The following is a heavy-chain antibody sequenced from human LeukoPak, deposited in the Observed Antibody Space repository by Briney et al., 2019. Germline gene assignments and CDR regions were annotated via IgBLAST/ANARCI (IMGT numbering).Heavy chain of an antibody. CDR2: IYYSGST. CDR1: GGSISSYS. V-gene: IGHV4-59*08. Sequence: SETLSLTCTISGGSISSYSWNWIRQPPGKGLEWIGYIYYSGSTNYNPSLKSRVTISVDASKNQFSLRPTSVTAADTAVYYCARPPGLWGRGTLVTVSS. J-gene: IGHJ2*01. CDR3: ARPPGL.